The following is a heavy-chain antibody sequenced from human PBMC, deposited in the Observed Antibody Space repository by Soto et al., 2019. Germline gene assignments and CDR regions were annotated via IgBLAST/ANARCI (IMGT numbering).Heavy chain of an antibody. Sequence: EVQLVESGGGLVQPGGSLRLSCAASGLTVSNSYMNWVRQAPGEGLAWVSILYSDGTTYYADSVKGRFTISRDNSKIALYLQMHSLRADYTAVYYCARDTTVTTPTYFASWGQGTLVIVSS. CDR3: ARDTTVTTPTYFAS. V-gene: IGHV3-66*01. D-gene: IGHD4-17*01. J-gene: IGHJ4*02. CDR2: LYSDGTT. CDR1: GLTVSNSY.